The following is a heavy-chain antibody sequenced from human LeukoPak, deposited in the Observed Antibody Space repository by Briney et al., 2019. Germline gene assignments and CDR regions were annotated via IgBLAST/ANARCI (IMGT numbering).Heavy chain of an antibody. D-gene: IGHD3-22*01. CDR3: ARGGTRPRYYYDSRTNAFDI. Sequence: PSETLSLTCAVYGGSFSGYYWSWIRQPPGKGLEWIGGINHSGSTNYNPSLKSRVTISVDTSKNQFSLKLSSVTAADTAVYYCARGGTRPRYYYDSRTNAFDIWGQGTMVTVSS. CDR2: INHSGST. J-gene: IGHJ3*02. CDR1: GGSFSGYY. V-gene: IGHV4-34*01.